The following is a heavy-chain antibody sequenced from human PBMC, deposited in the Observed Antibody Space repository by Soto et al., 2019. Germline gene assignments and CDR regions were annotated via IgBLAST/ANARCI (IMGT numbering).Heavy chain of an antibody. CDR3: ARERAAAGSNWFDP. Sequence: QVQLVQSGAEVKKPGASVKVSCKASGYTFTSYDINWVRQATGQGLEWMGWMNPNSGNTGYAQKFQGRVTMTRNTSRSTAYMELSSLRSEATAVYYCARERAAAGSNWFDPWGQGTLVTVSS. J-gene: IGHJ5*02. D-gene: IGHD6-13*01. CDR1: GYTFTSYD. V-gene: IGHV1-8*01. CDR2: MNPNSGNT.